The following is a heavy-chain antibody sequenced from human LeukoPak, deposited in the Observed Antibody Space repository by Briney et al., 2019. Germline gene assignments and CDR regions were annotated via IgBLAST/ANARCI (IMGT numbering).Heavy chain of an antibody. CDR2: ISSSGSTI. CDR3: ARVRWWEETDY. D-gene: IGHD1-26*01. CDR1: GFTFSSYE. Sequence: GGSLRLSCAASGFTFSSYEMNWVRQAPGKGLEWVSYISSSGSTIYYADSVKGRFTISRDNAKNSLYLQMNSLRAEDTAVYYCARVRWWEETDYWGQGTLVTASP. J-gene: IGHJ4*02. V-gene: IGHV3-48*03.